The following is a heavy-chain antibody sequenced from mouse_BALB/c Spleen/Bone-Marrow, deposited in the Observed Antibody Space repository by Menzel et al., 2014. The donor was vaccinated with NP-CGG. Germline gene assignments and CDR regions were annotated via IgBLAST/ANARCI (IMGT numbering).Heavy chain of an antibody. J-gene: IGHJ2*01. Sequence: EVQGVESGGGLVQPGGSLKLSCAASGFTFSSYGMSWVCQTPDKRLELVATINSNGGSTYYPDSVKGRFTISRDNAKNTLYLQMSSLKSEDTAMYYCARERYYGNGRIFEYWGQGTTLTVSS. CDR2: INSNGGST. CDR3: ARERYYGNGRIFEY. V-gene: IGHV5-6-3*01. CDR1: GFTFSSYG. D-gene: IGHD1-1*01.